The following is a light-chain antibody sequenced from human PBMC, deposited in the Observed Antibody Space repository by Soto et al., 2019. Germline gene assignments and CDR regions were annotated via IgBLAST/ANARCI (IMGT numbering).Light chain of an antibody. V-gene: IGLV2-8*01. J-gene: IGLJ2*01. CDR3: SSYAGNNNVV. CDR1: SSDVGGYNY. Sequence: QSVLTQPPSASGSPGQSVTISCTGTSSDVGGYNYVSWYQQHPGKAPKVMIYEVNKRPSGVPDRFSGSKSGNTASLTVSGLQAEDEADYYCSSYAGNNNVVFGGGTKLTVL. CDR2: EVN.